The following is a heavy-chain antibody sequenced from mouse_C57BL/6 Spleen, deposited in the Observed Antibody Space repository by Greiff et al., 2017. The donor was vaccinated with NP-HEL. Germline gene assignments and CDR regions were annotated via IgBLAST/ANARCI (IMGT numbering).Heavy chain of an antibody. CDR3: ARYKDYDGEGYAMDY. Sequence: EVMLVESGGGLVQPGGSLSLSCAASGFTFTDYYMSWVRQPPGKALEWLGFIRNKANGYTTEYSASVKGRFTISRDNSQSILYLQMNALRAEDSATYYCARYKDYDGEGYAMDYWGQGTSVTVSS. J-gene: IGHJ4*01. D-gene: IGHD2-4*01. CDR1: GFTFTDYY. V-gene: IGHV7-3*01. CDR2: IRNKANGYTT.